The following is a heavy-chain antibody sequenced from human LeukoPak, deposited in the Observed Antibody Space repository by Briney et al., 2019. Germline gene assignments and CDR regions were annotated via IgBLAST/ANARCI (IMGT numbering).Heavy chain of an antibody. CDR3: ARAYSPPQWSPFDY. J-gene: IGHJ4*02. V-gene: IGHV4-39*07. CDR1: GGSISSGSYY. D-gene: IGHD6-13*01. CDR2: IYYSGST. Sequence: SETLSLTCTVSGGSISSGSYYWGWIRQPPGKGLEWIGSIYYSGSTYYKPSLKSRVTISLDTSKNQFSLKLSSVTAADTAVYYCARAYSPPQWSPFDYWGQGTLVTVSS.